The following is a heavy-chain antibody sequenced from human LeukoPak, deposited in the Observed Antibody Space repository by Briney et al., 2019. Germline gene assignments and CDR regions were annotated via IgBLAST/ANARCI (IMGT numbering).Heavy chain of an antibody. D-gene: IGHD2-2*01. CDR3: ARRAIGDY. CDR2: ISGGSTSI. V-gene: IGHV3-48*04. Sequence: RTGGSLRLSCAASGFTFSTYSMNWVRQAPGKGLEWVSYISGGSTSIYYADSVKGRFTISRDNAKNSLYLQMNSLRAEDTAVYYCARRAIGDYWGQGTLVTVSS. J-gene: IGHJ4*02. CDR1: GFTFSTYS.